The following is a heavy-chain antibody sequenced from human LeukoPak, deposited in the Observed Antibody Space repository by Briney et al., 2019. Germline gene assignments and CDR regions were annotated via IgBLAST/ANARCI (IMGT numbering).Heavy chain of an antibody. Sequence: SGGSLRLSCAASGFTFSSYAMSWVRQAPGKGLEWVSYISSSGSTIYYADSVKGRFTISRDNAKNSLYLQMNSLRAEDTAVYYCARDRRDYYYDSSGYYDGWGQGTLVTVSS. J-gene: IGHJ4*02. D-gene: IGHD3-22*01. V-gene: IGHV3-48*04. CDR1: GFTFSSYA. CDR3: ARDRRDYYYDSSGYYDG. CDR2: ISSSGSTI.